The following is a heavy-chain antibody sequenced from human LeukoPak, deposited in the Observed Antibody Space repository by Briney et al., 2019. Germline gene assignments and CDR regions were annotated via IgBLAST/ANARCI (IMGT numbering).Heavy chain of an antibody. CDR3: ARHSHYYVSGSFYRDYFDY. CDR2: IYRSEST. J-gene: IGHJ4*02. Sequence: SETLSLTCTVSGVSISSYDWSWIRQPPGKGLEWIGYIYRSESTNTNPSLKSRATISVDTSETQFSLKLGSVTAAYTAVYYCARHSHYYVSGSFYRDYFDYWGQGALVTVSS. CDR1: GVSISSYD. D-gene: IGHD3-10*01. V-gene: IGHV4-59*08.